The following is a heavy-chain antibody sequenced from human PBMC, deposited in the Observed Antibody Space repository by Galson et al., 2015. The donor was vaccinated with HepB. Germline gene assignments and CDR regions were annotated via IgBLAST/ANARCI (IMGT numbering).Heavy chain of an antibody. J-gene: IGHJ4*02. Sequence: SVKVSCKASGGTFTSYAMHWVRQAPGQRLEWMGWINAGNGNTKYSQKFQGRVTITRDTSASTAHMELSSLRSEDTAVYYCARDTAYYYGSGDLDYWGQGTLVTVSS. V-gene: IGHV1-3*01. CDR2: INAGNGNT. D-gene: IGHD3-10*01. CDR1: GGTFTSYA. CDR3: ARDTAYYYGSGDLDY.